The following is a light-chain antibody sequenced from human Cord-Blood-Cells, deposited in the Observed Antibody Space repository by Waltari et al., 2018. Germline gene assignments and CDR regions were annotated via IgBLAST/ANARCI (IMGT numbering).Light chain of an antibody. CDR2: DAS. J-gene: IGKJ2*01. Sequence: IQMTQSPSSLSASVGDRVTITCQASQDISNYLNWYQQKPVKAPKLLIYDASNLETGVPSRFSGSGSGTDFTFTISSLQPEDIATYYCQQYDNLPYTFGQGTKLEIK. CDR1: QDISNY. CDR3: QQYDNLPYT. V-gene: IGKV1-33*01.